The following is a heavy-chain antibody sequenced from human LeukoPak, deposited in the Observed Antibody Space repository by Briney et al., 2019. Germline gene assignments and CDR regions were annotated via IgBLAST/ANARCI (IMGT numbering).Heavy chain of an antibody. CDR2: MQTDGRDI. CDR3: VKGADFGFSH. CDR1: TLSLSTSA. V-gene: IGHV3-30*02. Sequence: GGSLRLSCTASTLSLSTSALDWVRQAPGKGLEWVAFMQTDGRDIYYADSMKGRFTISRDNSKNTLYLQMNSLRPEDTAVYYCVKGADFGFSHWGPGTLVTVSS. D-gene: IGHD4-17*01. J-gene: IGHJ4*02.